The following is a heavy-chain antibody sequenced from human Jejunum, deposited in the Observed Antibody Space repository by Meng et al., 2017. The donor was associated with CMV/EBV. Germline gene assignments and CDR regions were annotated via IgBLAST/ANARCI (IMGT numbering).Heavy chain of an antibody. J-gene: IGHJ4*02. Sequence: DVPWVQLGGGLVQPGRFSRLPCAATGLSFSTYWMYWAGQAPRKGLLWVSRIRPEGSTNYVDAEKGRFTISRDKVKNALYLQMDSLRVENTAVYYCTGGFGWLTDYWGQGTLVTVSS. CDR3: TGGFGWLTDY. CDR1: GLSFSTYW. D-gene: IGHD6-19*01. CDR2: IRPEGST. V-gene: IGHV3-74*01.